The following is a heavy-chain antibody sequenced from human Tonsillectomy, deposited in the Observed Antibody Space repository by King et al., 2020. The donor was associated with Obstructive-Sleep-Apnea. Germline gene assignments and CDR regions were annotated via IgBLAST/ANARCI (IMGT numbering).Heavy chain of an antibody. V-gene: IGHV4-39*07. CDR1: GGSISSSSYY. J-gene: IGHJ5*02. CDR3: VSLGDYGDYLFDP. Sequence: LQLQESGPGLVKPSETLSLTCTVSGGSISSSSYYWGWIRQPPGKGLEWIVSIYYSGSTYYNPSLKSRVTISVDTSKNQFSLKLSSVTAADTAVYYCVSLGDYGDYLFDPWGQGTLVTVSS. CDR2: IYYSGST. D-gene: IGHD4-17*01.